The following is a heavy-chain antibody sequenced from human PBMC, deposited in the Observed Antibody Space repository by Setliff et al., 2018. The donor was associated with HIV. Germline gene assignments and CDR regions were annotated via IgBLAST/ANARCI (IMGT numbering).Heavy chain of an antibody. Sequence: PSETLSLTCTVSGDSISTDNYHWGWIRQPPGKGLEWIGYIYYSGSTNYNPSLKSRVTISVDTSKNQFSLKLSSVIAADTAVYYCARGGYDYVWGSYRYPYYYYYMDVWGKGTTVTVSS. CDR3: ARGGYDYVWGSYRYPYYYYYMDV. CDR1: GDSISTDNYH. CDR2: IYYSGST. J-gene: IGHJ6*03. D-gene: IGHD3-16*02. V-gene: IGHV4-61*01.